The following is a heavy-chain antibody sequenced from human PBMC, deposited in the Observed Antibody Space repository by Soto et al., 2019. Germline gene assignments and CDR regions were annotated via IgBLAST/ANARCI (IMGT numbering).Heavy chain of an antibody. V-gene: IGHV2-5*02. CDR3: PHSGDSSGYYPRPGYCQH. CDR2: IYWDDDK. D-gene: IGHD3-22*01. CDR1: GFSLSTSGVG. Sequence: ITLKESGPPLVKPTQTLTLTCTFSGFSLSTSGVGVGWIRQPPGTALEWLALIYWDDDKRYSPSLKSRLTITKDTYKSQVVLTMTNMDPVDTSTYYCPHSGDSSGYYPRPGYCQHWGQGTLVTVSS. J-gene: IGHJ1*01.